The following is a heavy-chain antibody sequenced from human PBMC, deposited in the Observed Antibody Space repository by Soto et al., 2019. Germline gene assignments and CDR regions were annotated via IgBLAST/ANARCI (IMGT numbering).Heavy chain of an antibody. CDR1: GXSXXXYY. CDR2: INHSGST. CDR3: ARXXXXXYTHFDY. V-gene: IGHV4-34*01. J-gene: IGHJ4*02. Sequence: QVQLQQWGAGLLKPSETLSLTCAVYGXSXXXYYXSXXRQPPGKGLEWIGEINHSGSTNYNPSLKSRVTISVDTSKNQFSLKLSSVTAADTAVXXCARXXXXXYTHFDYWGQGTLVTVSS.